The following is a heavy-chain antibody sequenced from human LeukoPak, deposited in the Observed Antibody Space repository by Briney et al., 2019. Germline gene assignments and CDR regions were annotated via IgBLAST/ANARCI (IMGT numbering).Heavy chain of an antibody. Sequence: PGGSLRLSCAASGFAFSSYAMSWVRQAPGKGLEYVSAISSNGGSTYYANSVKGRFTISRDNSKNTLYLQMNSLRAEDTAVYYCARGTAAGPWGQGTLVTVSS. CDR1: GFAFSSYA. V-gene: IGHV3-64*01. D-gene: IGHD6-13*01. J-gene: IGHJ5*02. CDR3: ARGTAAGP. CDR2: ISSNGGST.